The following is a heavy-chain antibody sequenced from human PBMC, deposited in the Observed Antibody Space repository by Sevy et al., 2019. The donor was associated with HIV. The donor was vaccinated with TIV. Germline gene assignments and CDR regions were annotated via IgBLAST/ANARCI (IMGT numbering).Heavy chain of an antibody. Sequence: SETLSLTCAVYGGSFSGYYWSWIRQPPGKGLEWIGEINHSGSTNYNPSLKSRVTISVDTSKNQFSLKLSSVTAADTAVYYCARGMYCYDSSGYRFDPWGQGTLVTVSS. V-gene: IGHV4-34*01. CDR2: INHSGST. CDR1: GGSFSGYY. J-gene: IGHJ5*02. CDR3: ARGMYCYDSSGYRFDP. D-gene: IGHD3-22*01.